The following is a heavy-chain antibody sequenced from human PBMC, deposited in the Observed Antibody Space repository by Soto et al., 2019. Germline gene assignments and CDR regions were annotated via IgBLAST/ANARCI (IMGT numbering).Heavy chain of an antibody. J-gene: IGHJ5*02. Sequence: QVQLQQWGAGLLKPSETLSLTCAVYGGSFSGYYWSWIRQPPGKGLEWIGEINHSGSTNYNPSLKSRVTIPVDTSKNQFSLKLSSVTAADTAVYYCAREAWLSWFDPWGQGTLVTVSS. D-gene: IGHD3-10*01. CDR2: INHSGST. V-gene: IGHV4-34*01. CDR3: AREAWLSWFDP. CDR1: GGSFSGYY.